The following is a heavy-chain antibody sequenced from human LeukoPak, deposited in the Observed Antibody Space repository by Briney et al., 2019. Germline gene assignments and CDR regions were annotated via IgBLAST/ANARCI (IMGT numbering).Heavy chain of an antibody. V-gene: IGHV4-4*07. J-gene: IGHJ4*02. CDR3: AGGGDSSGWYAQFDY. D-gene: IGHD6-19*01. CDR1: GGSIISDY. Sequence: PPETLSLTWTVSGGSIISDYWSWIRQPAGKGLEWIGRIYTSGSTNYNPSLKSRVTMSVDTSKNQFSLKLSSVTAADTAVYYCAGGGDSSGWYAQFDYWGQGTLVTVSS. CDR2: IYTSGST.